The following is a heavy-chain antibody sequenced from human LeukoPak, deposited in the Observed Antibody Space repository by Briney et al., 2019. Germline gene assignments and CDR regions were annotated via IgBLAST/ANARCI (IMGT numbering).Heavy chain of an antibody. CDR2: IYYSGST. CDR1: GGSISSYY. V-gene: IGHV4-39*07. CDR3: ARAPISVAGVDY. Sequence: SESLSLTCTVSGGSISSYYWSWIRQPPGKGLEWIGSIYYSGSTYYNPSLKSRVTISVDTSKNQFSLKLSSVTAADTAVYYCARAPISVAGVDYWGQGTLVTVSS. D-gene: IGHD6-19*01. J-gene: IGHJ4*02.